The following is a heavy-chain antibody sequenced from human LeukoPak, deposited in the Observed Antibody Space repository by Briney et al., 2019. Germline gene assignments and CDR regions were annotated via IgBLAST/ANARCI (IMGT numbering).Heavy chain of an antibody. D-gene: IGHD1-26*01. V-gene: IGHV1-69*13. J-gene: IGHJ5*02. CDR3: ARGPPEAQSPKWELGLNWFDP. CDR1: GGTFSSYA. CDR2: IIPIFGTA. Sequence: GASVKVSCKASGGTFSSYAISWVRQAPGQGLEWMGGIIPIFGTANYAQKFQGRVTITADESTSTAYMELSSLRSEDTAVYYCARGPPEAQSPKWELGLNWFDPWGQGTLVTVSS.